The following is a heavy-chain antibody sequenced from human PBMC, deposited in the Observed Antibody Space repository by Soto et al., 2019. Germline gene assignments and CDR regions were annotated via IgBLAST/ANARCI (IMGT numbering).Heavy chain of an antibody. J-gene: IGHJ3*02. V-gene: IGHV4-59*08. Sequence: SETLSLTCTVSGGSISSYYWSWIRQPPGKGLEWIGYIYYSGSTNYNPSLKSRVTISVDTSKNQFSLKLSSVTAADTAVYYCARPSGSYDDALDIWGQGTMVTVSS. D-gene: IGHD1-26*01. CDR3: ARPSGSYDDALDI. CDR2: IYYSGST. CDR1: GGSISSYY.